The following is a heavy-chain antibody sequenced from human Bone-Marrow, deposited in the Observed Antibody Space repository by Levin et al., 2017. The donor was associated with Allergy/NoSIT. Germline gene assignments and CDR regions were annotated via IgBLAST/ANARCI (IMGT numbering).Heavy chain of an antibody. Sequence: ETLSLTCAVSGFTFTNAWMSWVRQAPGEGLEWVGRVKTNTDGGTTDYAAPVKGRFTISRDDLKNTLYLQMNTLKTEDTAVYYCTTDGGNLVLGVLSRDYWGQGTLVTVSS. CDR3: TTDGGNLVLGVLSRDY. J-gene: IGHJ4*02. D-gene: IGHD3-10*01. CDR1: GFTFTNAW. V-gene: IGHV3-15*01. CDR2: VKTNTDGGTT.